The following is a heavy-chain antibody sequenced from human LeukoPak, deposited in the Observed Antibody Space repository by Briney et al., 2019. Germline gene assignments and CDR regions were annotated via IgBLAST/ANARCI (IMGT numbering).Heavy chain of an antibody. CDR3: ARHQDYSGTTFYDYMDV. CDR1: GASIRGQY. D-gene: IGHD4-11*01. CDR2: IRISGAS. V-gene: IGHV4-59*08. J-gene: IGHJ6*03. Sequence: SETLSLTCTVSGASIRGQYWSWVRQTPGEATEWIAWIRISGASNSNPSLKRRVTISGDTSKNQISLKRTSGTAADTAVYYCARHQDYSGTTFYDYMDVWGKGTTVTVSS.